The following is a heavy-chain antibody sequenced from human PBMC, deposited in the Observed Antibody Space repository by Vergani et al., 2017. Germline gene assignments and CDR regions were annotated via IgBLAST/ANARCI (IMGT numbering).Heavy chain of an antibody. CDR1: GASIRSSNYY. V-gene: IGHV4-39*01. Sequence: QLQLQESGPGLVKPSATLSLTCSVSGASIRSSNYYWGWIRKPPGKGLEWIASIYYSGSTYYNPSLKSRVTISVDTSKNQFSLQLSSVTASDTAVYFCARHSTVEWLVKLGWIDPWGQGILVTVSS. J-gene: IGHJ5*02. D-gene: IGHD6-19*01. CDR2: IYYSGST. CDR3: ARHSTVEWLVKLGWIDP.